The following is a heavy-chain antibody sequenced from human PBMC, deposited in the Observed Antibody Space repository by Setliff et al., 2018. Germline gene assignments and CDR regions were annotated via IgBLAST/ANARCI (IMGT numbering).Heavy chain of an antibody. CDR3: ARGRNVAARLLDT. J-gene: IGHJ5*02. CDR1: GGTFSDYY. D-gene: IGHD6-6*01. CDR2: INHSGTT. Sequence: KASETLSLTCTAYGGTFSDYYWTWTRQPPGKGLEWIGEINHSGTTNYNPSLKSRVTITGDTSKNQFSLTMSSVTAADAAVYYCARGRNVAARLLDTWGQGSRVTVS. V-gene: IGHV4-34*01.